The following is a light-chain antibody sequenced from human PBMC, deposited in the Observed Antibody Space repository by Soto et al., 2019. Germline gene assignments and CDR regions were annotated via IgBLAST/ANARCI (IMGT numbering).Light chain of an antibody. J-gene: IGKJ1*01. Sequence: DIQMTQSPSSLSASVGDRVTITCRASQSISTYLNWYQQKPGKAPKLLILVASTLPSGVPSRFSGSGSGTDFTLTISRLQPEDFATYFCQQSYSNTQTFGQGTKVEIK. V-gene: IGKV1-39*01. CDR2: VAS. CDR1: QSISTY. CDR3: QQSYSNTQT.